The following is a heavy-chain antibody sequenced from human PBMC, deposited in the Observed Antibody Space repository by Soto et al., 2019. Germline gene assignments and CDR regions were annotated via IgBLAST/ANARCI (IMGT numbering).Heavy chain of an antibody. J-gene: IGHJ5*02. D-gene: IGHD3-22*01. CDR1: GFTFRNYG. CDR2: IWYDENKK. V-gene: IGHV3-33*01. Sequence: QVQLVASGGGVVQPGRSLRLSCAASGFTFRNYGIHWVRQAPGKGLEWVAVIWYDENKKYYADSVKGRFTISRDNSKNTLYLQMNSLRAEDTAVYYCARDTDTSSHYSRFDPWGQGTLVTVSS. CDR3: ARDTDTSSHYSRFDP.